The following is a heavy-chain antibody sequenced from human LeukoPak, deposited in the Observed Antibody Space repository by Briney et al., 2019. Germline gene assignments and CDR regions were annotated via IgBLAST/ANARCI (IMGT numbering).Heavy chain of an antibody. Sequence: ASVKVSCKASGYTFTGYFMHWVRQAPGQGLEWMGWINPNSGGTNYAQKFQGRVTMTRDTSISTAYMELSRLRSDDTAVHYCVPTNSWDYYFDYWGQGTLVTVSS. CDR1: GYTFTGYF. D-gene: IGHD6-13*01. CDR2: INPNSGGT. CDR3: VPTNSWDYYFDY. J-gene: IGHJ4*02. V-gene: IGHV1-2*02.